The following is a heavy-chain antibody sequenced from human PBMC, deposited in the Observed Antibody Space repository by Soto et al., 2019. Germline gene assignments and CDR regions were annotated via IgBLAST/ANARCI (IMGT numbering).Heavy chain of an antibody. Sequence: QVQLVQSGAEVKKPGASVKVSCKASGYTFTIYGISWVRQAPGQGLEWMGWISAYNGNTNYAQKLQGRVTMTTDTSTSTAYMELRSLRSDDTAVYYCASTGLRAVTTWYLDYWGQGTLVTVSS. D-gene: IGHD4-17*01. CDR1: GYTFTIYG. J-gene: IGHJ4*02. CDR3: ASTGLRAVTTWYLDY. CDR2: ISAYNGNT. V-gene: IGHV1-18*01.